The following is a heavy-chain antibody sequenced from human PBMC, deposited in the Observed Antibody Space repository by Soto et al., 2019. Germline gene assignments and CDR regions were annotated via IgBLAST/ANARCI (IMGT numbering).Heavy chain of an antibody. D-gene: IGHD3-10*01. Sequence: GGSLRLSCVASGFTFTTFGMIWVRQAPGKGLEWVSGIDSNGGYTYYADSVKGRFTISRDNSQNTLYLQLNSLRVEDTALYFCGKSQRGDGFGVDFWGRGTLVTVSS. CDR3: GKSQRGDGFGVDF. J-gene: IGHJ4*02. CDR1: GFTFTTFG. V-gene: IGHV3-23*05. CDR2: IDSNGGYT.